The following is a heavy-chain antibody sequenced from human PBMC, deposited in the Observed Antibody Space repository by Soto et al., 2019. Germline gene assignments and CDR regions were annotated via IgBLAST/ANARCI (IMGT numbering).Heavy chain of an antibody. CDR3: ARVIAVAGTSWFDP. CDR2: IIPIFGTA. J-gene: IGHJ5*02. D-gene: IGHD6-19*01. Sequence: ASVKVSCKASGGTFSSYAISWVRQAPGQGLEWMGGIIPIFGTANYAQKFQGRVTITADESTSTAYMELSSLRSEDTAVYYCARVIAVAGTSWFDPWGQGTLVTVSS. CDR1: GGTFSSYA. V-gene: IGHV1-69*13.